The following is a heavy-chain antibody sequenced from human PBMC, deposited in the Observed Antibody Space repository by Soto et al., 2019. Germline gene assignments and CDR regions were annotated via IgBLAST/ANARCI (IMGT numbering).Heavy chain of an antibody. CDR1: GFTFSSYA. CDR3: AKDLFTVVRGVTDY. CDR2: ISGSGYNT. Sequence: DVQLLESGGALVQPGGSLRLSCAASGFTFSSYAMSWVRQAPGKGLEWISTISGSGYNTYYAGSVKGRFTISRDNSESTLYLQMNRLRAEDAAIYYCAKDLFTVVRGVTDYWGQGTLVTVSS. V-gene: IGHV3-23*01. D-gene: IGHD3-10*01. J-gene: IGHJ4*02.